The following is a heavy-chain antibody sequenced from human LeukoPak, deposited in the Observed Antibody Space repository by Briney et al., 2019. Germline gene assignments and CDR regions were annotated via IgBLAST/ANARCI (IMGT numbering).Heavy chain of an antibody. J-gene: IGHJ4*02. CDR2: IGASGGST. V-gene: IGHV3-23*01. CDR1: GFTFSSYA. D-gene: IGHD2-2*01. Sequence: GGSLRLSCATSGFTFSSYAMSWVRQAPGKGLEWVSGIGASGGSTYYADSVKGRFTISRDNSKNTLYLQMNSLRAEDTAVFYCARGYCSRTSCEDFDYWGQGTLVTVSS. CDR3: ARGYCSRTSCEDFDY.